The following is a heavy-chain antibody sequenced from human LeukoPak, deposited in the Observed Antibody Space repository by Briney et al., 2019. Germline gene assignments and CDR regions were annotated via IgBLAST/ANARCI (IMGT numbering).Heavy chain of an antibody. CDR3: AREKWSELSSGYYYALGY. J-gene: IGHJ4*02. CDR2: INTNTGNP. V-gene: IGHV7-4-1*02. Sequence: ASVKVSCKASGYTFSNYAINWVRQAPGQGLEWMGWINTNTGNPTYAQAFTGRFVFSLDTSVSTAYLQISSLKAEDTAVYYCAREKWSELSSGYYYALGYWGQGTLVTVSS. CDR1: GYTFSNYA. D-gene: IGHD3-22*01.